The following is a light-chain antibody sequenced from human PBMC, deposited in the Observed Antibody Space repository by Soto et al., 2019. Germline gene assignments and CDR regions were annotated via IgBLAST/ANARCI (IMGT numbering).Light chain of an antibody. J-gene: IGKJ3*01. CDR3: QQRSNWPLVT. CDR1: QDISNY. Sequence: DIQMTQSPSSLSASVGDRVTITCQASQDISNYLNWYQQKPGKAPKFLIYDASTLETGVPSRFSGSGSGTDFTFTISSLQPEDIGTYYCQQRSNWPLVTFGPGTRVDV. V-gene: IGKV1-33*01. CDR2: DAS.